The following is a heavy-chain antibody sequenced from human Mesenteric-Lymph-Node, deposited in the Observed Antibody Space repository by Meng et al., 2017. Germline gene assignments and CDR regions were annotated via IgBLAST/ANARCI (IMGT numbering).Heavy chain of an antibody. CDR2: IYYSGST. CDR1: GGSISSGDYY. D-gene: IGHD4-11*01. J-gene: IGHJ4*02. CDR3: ARDRTTGRYFDY. V-gene: IGHV4-30-4*01. Sequence: QVQRQESGPGLLKPSQTLSLTCTVSGGSISSGDYYWSWIRQPPGKGLEWIGYIYYSGSTYYNPSLKSRVTISVDTSKNQFSLKLSSVTAADTAVYYCARDRTTGRYFDYWGQGTLVTVSS.